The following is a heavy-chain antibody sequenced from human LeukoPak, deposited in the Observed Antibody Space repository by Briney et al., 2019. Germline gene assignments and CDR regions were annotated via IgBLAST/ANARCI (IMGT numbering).Heavy chain of an antibody. J-gene: IGHJ4*02. CDR1: GYTFTGYY. Sequence: ASVRVSCTASGYTFTGYYMHGVRQAPGQGLGWMGWINPNSGGTNYAQKFQGRVTMTRDTSISTAYMELSRLRSADTAVYYCAREGQVTPICYYWGEGTLVTVSS. CDR2: INPNSGGT. CDR3: AREGQVTPICYY. D-gene: IGHD4-23*01. V-gene: IGHV1-2*02.